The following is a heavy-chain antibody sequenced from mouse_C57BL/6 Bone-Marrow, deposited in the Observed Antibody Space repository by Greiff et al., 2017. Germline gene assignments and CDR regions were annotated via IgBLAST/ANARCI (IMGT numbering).Heavy chain of an antibody. CDR3: STWFAY. CDR2: IRLKSDNYAT. V-gene: IGHV6-3*01. CDR1: GFTFSNYW. J-gene: IGHJ3*01. Sequence: EVKVVESGGGLVQPGGSLKLSCVASGFTFSNYWMTWVRQSPEKGLEWVAQIRLKSDNYATHYAESVKGKFTISRDDSKSSVYLQMNNLRAEDTGIYYCSTWFAYWGQGTLVTVSA.